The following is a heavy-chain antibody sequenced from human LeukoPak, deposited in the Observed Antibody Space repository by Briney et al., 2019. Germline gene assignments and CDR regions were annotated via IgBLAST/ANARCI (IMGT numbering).Heavy chain of an antibody. CDR1: GFTFSDYY. CDR2: ISSSDDTT. CDR3: ARDLGSGGWFDP. J-gene: IGHJ5*02. D-gene: IGHD3-10*01. V-gene: IGHV3-11*04. Sequence: GGSLRLSCAASGFTFSDYYMSWIRQAPGKGLEWVSYISSSDDTTYYADSVKGRFAISRDNAKNSLYLQMNSLRAEDTAVCYCARDLGSGGWFDPWGQGTLVTVSS.